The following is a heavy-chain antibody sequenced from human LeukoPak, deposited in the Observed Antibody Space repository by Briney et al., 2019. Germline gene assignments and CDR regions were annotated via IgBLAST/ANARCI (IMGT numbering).Heavy chain of an antibody. V-gene: IGHV1-46*01. CDR1: GYTFTSYY. CDR3: ARDLDRTTGGVVVAATLDY. J-gene: IGHJ4*02. Sequence: ASVKVSCKASGYTFTSYYTHWVRQAPGQGLEWMGIINPSGGSTSYAQKFQGRVTMTRDTSTSTVYMELSSLRSEDTAVYYCARDLDRTTGGVVVAATLDYWGQGTLVTVSS. D-gene: IGHD2-15*01. CDR2: INPSGGST.